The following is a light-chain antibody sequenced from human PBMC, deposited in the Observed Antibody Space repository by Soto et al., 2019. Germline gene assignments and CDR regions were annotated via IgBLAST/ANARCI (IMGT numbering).Light chain of an antibody. CDR2: DVT. CDR1: SSDIGTYNF. CDR3: SSFRGTATLDV. Sequence: QSALTQPASVSGSPGQSITISCTGTSSDIGTYNFVSWYQQRPGKAPKLLIYDVTKRPSGVSNRFSGSKSGNTAFLTISGLQAEDEADYYCSSFRGTATLDVFGTGTKVTVL. J-gene: IGLJ1*01. V-gene: IGLV2-14*02.